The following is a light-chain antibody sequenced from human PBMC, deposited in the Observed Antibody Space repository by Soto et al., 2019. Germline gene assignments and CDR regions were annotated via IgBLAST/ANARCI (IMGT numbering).Light chain of an antibody. J-gene: IGLJ2*01. CDR2: DVS. CDR3: NSYTSISYVV. Sequence: QSVLTQPASVSGSPGQSITISCTGTSSDVGGYNYVSWYQQHPGKAPKLMIYDVSNRPSGVSNRFSGSKSGNTASLTISGLQAEDEADYYCNSYTSISYVVFGGGTKVTVL. V-gene: IGLV2-14*01. CDR1: SSDVGGYNY.